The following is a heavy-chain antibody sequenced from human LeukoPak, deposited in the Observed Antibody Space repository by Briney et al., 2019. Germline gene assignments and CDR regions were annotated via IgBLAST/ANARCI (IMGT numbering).Heavy chain of an antibody. J-gene: IGHJ4*02. CDR1: GFTFNYYT. CDR3: VRSHYDLYAFFDY. V-gene: IGHV3-21*01. Sequence: GGSLRRSCAASGFTFNYYTMDWGRQAPGKGLESVSSISSSSTNIHYADSVKGRFTISRDNAKNSLYLQMDSLRAEDTALYFCVRSHYDLYAFFDYWGQGTLVTVSA. D-gene: IGHD3-22*01. CDR2: ISSSSTNI.